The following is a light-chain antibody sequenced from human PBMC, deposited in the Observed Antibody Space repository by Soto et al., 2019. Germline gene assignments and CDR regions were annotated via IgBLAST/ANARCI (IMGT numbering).Light chain of an antibody. J-gene: IGKJ1*01. Sequence: DIVMTQSPDSLAVSLGERATINCKSSQSVLFSSNNKNYLAWYQQKPGHPPKLLIYWASTRDSGVPDRFSGSGSETDFTLTISSLQAEDVAVYYCQQSYSTPETFGQGTKVDIK. V-gene: IGKV4-1*01. CDR1: QSVLFSSNNKNY. CDR3: QQSYSTPET. CDR2: WAS.